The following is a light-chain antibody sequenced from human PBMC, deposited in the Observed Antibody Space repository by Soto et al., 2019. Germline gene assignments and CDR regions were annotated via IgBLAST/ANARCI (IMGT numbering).Light chain of an antibody. CDR2: GAS. Sequence: EIVLTQSPGTLSLSPGERATLSCRASQSVGDNYLAWYQQKPGQAPRLLIYGASSRATGIPDRFTGSGSGTDFTLTISDLEPEDFAVYYCQQYGNSPQTFGQGTKVEVK. CDR1: QSVGDNY. CDR3: QQYGNSPQT. V-gene: IGKV3-20*01. J-gene: IGKJ1*01.